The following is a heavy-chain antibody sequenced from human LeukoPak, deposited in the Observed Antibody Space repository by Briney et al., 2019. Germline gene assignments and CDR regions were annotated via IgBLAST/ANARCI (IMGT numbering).Heavy chain of an antibody. D-gene: IGHD6-13*01. CDR3: ARVFVYSSSWYRPTADHPFDP. CDR1: GGSISSYY. J-gene: IGHJ5*02. CDR2: IYYSGST. V-gene: IGHV4-59*01. Sequence: SETLSLTCTVSGGSISSYYWSWIRQPPGKGLEWIGYIYYSGSTNYNPSLKSRVTISVDTSKNQFSLKLSSVTAADTAVYYCARVFVYSSSWYRPTADHPFDPWGQGTLVTVSS.